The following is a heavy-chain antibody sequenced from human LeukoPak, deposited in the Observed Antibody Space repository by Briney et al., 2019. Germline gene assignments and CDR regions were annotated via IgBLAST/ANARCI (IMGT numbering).Heavy chain of an antibody. CDR2: IYYNGNT. CDR1: GGSISSYY. V-gene: IGHV4-59*01. CDR3: ARGRSNYYGMDV. Sequence: SEILSLTCIVSGGSISSYYWSWIRQPPGKGLEWIGHIYYNGNTNYSPSLKSRVTMSVDTSKNLFSLKVSSVTAADTAVYYCARGRSNYYGMDVWGQGTTVTVSS. D-gene: IGHD1-26*01. J-gene: IGHJ6*02.